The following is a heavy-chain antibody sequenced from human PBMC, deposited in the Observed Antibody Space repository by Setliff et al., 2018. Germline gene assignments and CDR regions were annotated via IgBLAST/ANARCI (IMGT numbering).Heavy chain of an antibody. Sequence: ASVKVSCKASGGTFSSYAIDWVRQAPGQGLEWMGWINTNTGNPSYAQGFTGRFVSSLDTSVSTAYLQISSLKAEDTALYYCARASRFGTIKYRGDYYMDVWGKGTTVTVSS. V-gene: IGHV7-4-1*02. CDR2: INTNTGNP. D-gene: IGHD3-10*01. CDR3: ARASRFGTIKYRGDYYMDV. CDR1: GGTFSSYA. J-gene: IGHJ6*03.